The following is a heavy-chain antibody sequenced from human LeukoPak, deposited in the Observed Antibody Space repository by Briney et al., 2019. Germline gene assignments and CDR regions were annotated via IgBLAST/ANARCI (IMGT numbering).Heavy chain of an antibody. Sequence: GGSLRLSCAASGFTVSDYYMSWVRQAPGKGLEWVLVIYSDSRTYYADPVRGRFTISRDNSNNTLHLQMNGLRGEDTAVYYCARCGSDYDGGAFDIWGQGTMVTVSS. D-gene: IGHD2-21*02. CDR2: IYSDSRT. CDR3: ARCGSDYDGGAFDI. J-gene: IGHJ3*02. CDR1: GFTVSDYY. V-gene: IGHV3-53*01.